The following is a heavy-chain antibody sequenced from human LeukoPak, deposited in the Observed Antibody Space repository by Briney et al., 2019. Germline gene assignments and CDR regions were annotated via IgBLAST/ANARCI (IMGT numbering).Heavy chain of an antibody. CDR2: ISGSVSST. CDR1: GFTFSSYA. CDR3: AKDVGAWSPYFDY. V-gene: IGHV3-23*01. Sequence: TGGSLRLSCAASGFTFSSYAMSWVRQAPGKGLEWVSTISGSVSSTYYAASVKGRFTISRDNSKNTLYLQMNSLRVEDTAIYYCAKDVGAWSPYFDYWGQGTLVTVSS. D-gene: IGHD2-8*02. J-gene: IGHJ4*02.